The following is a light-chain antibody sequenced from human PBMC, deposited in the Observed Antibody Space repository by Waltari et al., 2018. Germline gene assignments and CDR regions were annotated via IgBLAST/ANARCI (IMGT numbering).Light chain of an antibody. Sequence: LVLTQSPSASAPLGASVKLTCTLSSGHTSKAIAWLQQQPEKGPRYLMKVNSDGSHIKGDEIPIRFSGSSSGAERYLTISSLQSEDEADYYCQTGGHGTWVFGGGTKLTVL. J-gene: IGLJ3*02. CDR2: VNSDGSH. CDR3: QTGGHGTWV. V-gene: IGLV4-69*01. CDR1: SGHTSKA.